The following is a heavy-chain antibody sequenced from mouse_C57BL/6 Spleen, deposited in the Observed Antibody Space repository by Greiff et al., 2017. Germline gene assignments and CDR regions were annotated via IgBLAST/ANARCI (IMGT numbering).Heavy chain of an antibody. CDR1: GFTFSDYY. CDR3: ARDPGTVEGYFDG. V-gene: IGHV5-16*01. CDR2: INYDGSST. Sequence: EVKVVESEGGLVQPGSSMKLSCTASGFTFSDYYMAWVRQVPEKGLEWVANINYDGSSTYYLDSLKSRFIISRDNAKNILYLQMSSLKSEDAATYYRARDPGTVEGYFDGWGQGTTLTVST. J-gene: IGHJ2*01. D-gene: IGHD1-1*01.